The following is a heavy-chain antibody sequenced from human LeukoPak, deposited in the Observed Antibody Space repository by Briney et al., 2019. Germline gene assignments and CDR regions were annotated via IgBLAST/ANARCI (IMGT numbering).Heavy chain of an antibody. D-gene: IGHD3-22*01. Sequence: GRSLRLSCAPSGFTFSSYGMHSVPQAPRKRVEWVAVISYDGSNKYYADSVKGRFTISRDNSKNTLYLQMNSLRAEDTAVYYCAKGGVVITTDSFHIWGQGTMVTVSS. J-gene: IGHJ3*02. CDR3: AKGGVVITTDSFHI. CDR2: ISYDGSNK. V-gene: IGHV3-30*18. CDR1: GFTFSSYG.